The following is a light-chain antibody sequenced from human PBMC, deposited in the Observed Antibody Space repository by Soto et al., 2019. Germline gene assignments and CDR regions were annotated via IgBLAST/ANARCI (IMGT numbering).Light chain of an antibody. CDR2: AAS. Sequence: DIQITQSPSSLSASVVDRVTITCRASQGISSYLAWYQQKPGKAPKLLIYAASTLQGGVPSRFSGSGSGTEFTLTISSLQPDDFATYYCQQYNSYSFGQGTKVDI. CDR3: QQYNSYS. V-gene: IGKV1-9*01. J-gene: IGKJ1*01. CDR1: QGISSY.